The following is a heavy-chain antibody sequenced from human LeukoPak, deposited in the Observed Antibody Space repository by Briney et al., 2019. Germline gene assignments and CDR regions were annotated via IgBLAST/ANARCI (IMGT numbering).Heavy chain of an antibody. Sequence: GGSLRLSCAASGFTFSYYWMTWVRQAPGRGLEWVANIKQDGSDKYYVDSVKGRFTLSRDNAKNSLYLQMNSLRAEDSAVYYCGKGSFFRCSGNYLYYFDYWGQGTLVTVSS. J-gene: IGHJ4*02. V-gene: IGHV3-7*04. D-gene: IGHD3-10*01. CDR3: GKGSFFRCSGNYLYYFDY. CDR1: GFTFSYYW. CDR2: IKQDGSDK.